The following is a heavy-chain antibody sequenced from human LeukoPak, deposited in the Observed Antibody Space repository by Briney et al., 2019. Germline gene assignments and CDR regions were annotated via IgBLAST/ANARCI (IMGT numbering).Heavy chain of an antibody. D-gene: IGHD4-17*01. CDR2: IYTSGST. V-gene: IGHV4-4*07. CDR1: GGSISSYY. Sequence: SETLSLTCIVSGGSISSYYWSWIRQPAGKGLEWIGRIYTSGSTNYNPSLKSRVTMSVDTSKNQFSLKLSSVTAADTAVYYCARAYGTVTTPYFDYWGQGTLVTVSS. CDR3: ARAYGTVTTPYFDY. J-gene: IGHJ4*02.